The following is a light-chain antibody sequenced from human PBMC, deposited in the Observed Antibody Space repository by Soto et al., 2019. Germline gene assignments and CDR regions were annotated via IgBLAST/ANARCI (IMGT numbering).Light chain of an antibody. CDR2: DAS. J-gene: IGKJ1*01. V-gene: IGKV1-5*01. CDR1: QSISSW. Sequence: DIQVAPVPSPPSPSLGSRGPLPFRASQSISSWLAWYQQKPGKAPKLLIYDASSLESGVPSRFSGSGSGTEFTLTISSLQPDDFATYYCQHYNSYSEAFGQGTKVDIK. CDR3: QHYNSYSEA.